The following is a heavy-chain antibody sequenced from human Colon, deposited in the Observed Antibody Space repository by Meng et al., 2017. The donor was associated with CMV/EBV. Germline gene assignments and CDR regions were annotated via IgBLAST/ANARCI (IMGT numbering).Heavy chain of an antibody. D-gene: IGHD3-10*01. V-gene: IGHV4-38-2*02. CDR1: DYSISSGYY. CDR3: ARTVRSRDYYYGMDV. J-gene: IGHJ6*02. CDR2: IYHSGST. Sequence: GSLRLSCTVSDYSISSGYYWGWIRQPPGKGLEWIGSIYHSGSTYYNPSLKSRVTISVDTSKNQFSLKLSSVTAADTAVYYCARTVRSRDYYYGMDVWGQGTTVTVSS.